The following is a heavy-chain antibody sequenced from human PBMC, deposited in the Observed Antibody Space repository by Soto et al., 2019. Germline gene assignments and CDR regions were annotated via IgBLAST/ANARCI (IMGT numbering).Heavy chain of an antibody. CDR2: IVVGSGNT. CDR1: GFTFTSSA. V-gene: IGHV1-58*01. Sequence: SVKVSCKASGFTFTSSAVQWVRQARGQRLEWIGWIVVGSGNTNYAQKFQERVTITRDMSTSTAYMELSSLRSEDTAVYYCAAKYSGSSPLANWGQGTLLTVSS. J-gene: IGHJ4*02. CDR3: AAKYSGSSPLAN. D-gene: IGHD1-26*01.